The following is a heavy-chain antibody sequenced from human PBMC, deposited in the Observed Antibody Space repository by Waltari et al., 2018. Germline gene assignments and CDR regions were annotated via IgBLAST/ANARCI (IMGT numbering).Heavy chain of an antibody. Sequence: EVQLVESGGGLVKPGGSLRLSCAASGFTFSSYSMNWVRQAPGKGLEWLGSIYYGGSVYDRHDTPSLKSRISVSVDTSKNQFSLKLTSVTVADTAFYYCAAHQGGRHTLEAFDVWGQGTMVTVSS. CDR1: GFTFSSYS. CDR3: AAHQGGRHTLEAFDV. J-gene: IGHJ3*01. V-gene: IGHV3-21*05. CDR2: YGGSVYDR. D-gene: IGHD1-26*01.